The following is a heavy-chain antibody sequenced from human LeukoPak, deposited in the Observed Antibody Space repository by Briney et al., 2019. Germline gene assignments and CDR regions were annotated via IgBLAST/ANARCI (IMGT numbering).Heavy chain of an antibody. CDR1: GYTFTSYA. CDR3: ARGGWDIVVVPAAKRGFDNWFDP. V-gene: IGHV1-69*13. J-gene: IGHJ5*02. CDR2: IIPIFGTA. D-gene: IGHD2-2*01. Sequence: SVKVSCKASGYTFTSYAISWVRQAPGQGLEWMGGIIPIFGTANYAQKFQGRVTITADESTSTAYMELSSLRSEDTAVYYCARGGWDIVVVPAAKRGFDNWFDPWGQGTLVTVSS.